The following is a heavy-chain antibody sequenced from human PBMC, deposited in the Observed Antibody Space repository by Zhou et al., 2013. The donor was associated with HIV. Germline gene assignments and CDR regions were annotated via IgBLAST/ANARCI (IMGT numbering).Heavy chain of an antibody. Sequence: QVQLVQSGAEVKKPGASVKVSCKASGYTFTSYDINWVRQAPGQGLEWMGWINPNSGGTNYAQKFQGRVTMTRDTSISTAYMELSRLRSDDTAVYYCARVIYGGHGWFDPWGQGTLVTVSS. CDR3: ARVIYGGHGWFDP. CDR2: INPNSGGT. J-gene: IGHJ5*02. D-gene: IGHD5-12*01. V-gene: IGHV1-2*02. CDR1: GYTFTSYD.